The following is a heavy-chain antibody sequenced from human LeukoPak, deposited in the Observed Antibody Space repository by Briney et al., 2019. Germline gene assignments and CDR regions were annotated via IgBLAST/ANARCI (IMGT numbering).Heavy chain of an antibody. CDR3: ARPSTTGTTGGAFDI. CDR1: GYTFTSYY. V-gene: IGHV1-46*01. D-gene: IGHD1-1*01. J-gene: IGHJ3*02. Sequence: ASVNVSCKASGYTFTSYYMHWVRQAPGQGLDWMGIINPSGGSTSYAQKFQGRVTMTRHTSTSTVYMELSSLRSEDTAVYYCARPSTTGTTGGAFDIWGQGTMVTVSS. CDR2: INPSGGST.